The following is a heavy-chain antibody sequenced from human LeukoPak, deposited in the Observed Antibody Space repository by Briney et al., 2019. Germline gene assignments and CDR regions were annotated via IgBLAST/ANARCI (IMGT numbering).Heavy chain of an antibody. CDR3: ASLGDSSGYYLKYYYYYMDV. CDR2: IKQDGSEK. CDR1: GFTFSSYW. D-gene: IGHD3-22*01. Sequence: PGGSLRLSCAPSGFTFSSYWMSWVRQAPGKGLEWVANIKQDGSEKYYVDPVKGRFTISRDNAKNSLYLQMNSLRAEDTAVYYCASLGDSSGYYLKYYYYYMDVWGKGTTVTVSS. J-gene: IGHJ6*03. V-gene: IGHV3-7*01.